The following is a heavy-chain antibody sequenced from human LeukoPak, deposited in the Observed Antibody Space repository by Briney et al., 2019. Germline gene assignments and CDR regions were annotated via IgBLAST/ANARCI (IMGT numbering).Heavy chain of an antibody. CDR1: GGSISSGDYY. CDR2: IYYSGST. D-gene: IGHD4-11*01. V-gene: IGHV4-30-4*08. J-gene: IGHJ5*02. CDR3: ARSYSNENWFDP. Sequence: SETLSLTCTVSGGSISSGDYYWSWIRQPPGKGLEWIGYIYYSGSTYYNPSLKSRVTISVDTSKNQFSLKLSSVTAADTAVYYCARSYSNENWFDPWGQGTLLTVSS.